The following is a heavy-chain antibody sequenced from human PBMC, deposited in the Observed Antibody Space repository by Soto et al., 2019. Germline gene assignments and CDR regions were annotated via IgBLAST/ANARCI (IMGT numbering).Heavy chain of an antibody. CDR2: ISYDGSNK. V-gene: IGHV3-30-3*01. CDR3: ARDASTRKAFGFGVPDY. Sequence: GGSLRLSCAASGFTFSSYAMHWVRQAPGKGLEWVAVISYDGSNKYYADSVKGRFTISRDNSKNTLYLQMNSLRAEDTAVYYCARDASTRKAFGFGVPDYWGQGTLVTVSS. D-gene: IGHD3-3*01. J-gene: IGHJ4*02. CDR1: GFTFSSYA.